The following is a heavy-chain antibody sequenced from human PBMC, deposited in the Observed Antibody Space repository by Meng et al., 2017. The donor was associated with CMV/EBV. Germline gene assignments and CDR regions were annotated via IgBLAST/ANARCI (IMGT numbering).Heavy chain of an antibody. J-gene: IGHJ4*02. CDR3: AKAILFGVVIDYFDY. CDR2: IYSGGSST. Sequence: GESLKISCEASGFTFSSYAMSWVRQAPGKGLEWVSVIYSGGSSTYYADSVKGRFTISRDNSKNTLYLQMNSLRAEDTAVYYCAKAILFGVVIDYFDYRGQGTLVTVSS. V-gene: IGHV3-23*03. D-gene: IGHD3-3*01. CDR1: GFTFSSYA.